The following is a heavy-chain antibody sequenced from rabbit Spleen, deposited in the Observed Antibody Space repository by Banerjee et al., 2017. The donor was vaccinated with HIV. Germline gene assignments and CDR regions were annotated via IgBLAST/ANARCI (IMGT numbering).Heavy chain of an antibody. CDR3: ARDAATSFSSYGMDL. CDR2: IYSGNSGYT. V-gene: IGHV1S45*01. CDR1: SFSFSDRDV. Sequence: QEQLVESGGGLVKPGASLTLTCKASSFSFSDRDVMCWVRQAPGRGLEWIACIYSGNSGYTYYATWATGRFTCSKTSSTTVTLQMTSLAAADTATYFCARDAATSFSSYGMDLWGPGTLVTVS. D-gene: IGHD8-1*01. J-gene: IGHJ6*01.